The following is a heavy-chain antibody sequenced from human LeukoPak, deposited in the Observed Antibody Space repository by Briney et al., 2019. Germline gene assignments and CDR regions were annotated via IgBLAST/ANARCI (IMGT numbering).Heavy chain of an antibody. J-gene: IGHJ6*03. Sequence: GASVKVSCKASGYTFTGYYMHWVREAPGQGLEWMGWINPNSGGTNYAQKFQGRVTMTRDTSISTAYMELSRLRSDDTAVYYCARVYLLSSPKYYYMDVWGKGTTVTVSS. CDR3: ARVYLLSSPKYYYMDV. CDR2: INPNSGGT. D-gene: IGHD2-2*02. CDR1: GYTFTGYY. V-gene: IGHV1-2*02.